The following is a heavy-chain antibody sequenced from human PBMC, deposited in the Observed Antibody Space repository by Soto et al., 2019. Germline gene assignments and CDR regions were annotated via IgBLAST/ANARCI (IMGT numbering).Heavy chain of an antibody. Sequence: QVQLQESGPGLVKPSETLSLTCTVSGGSISSYYWSWIRQPPGKGLEWIGYIYYSGSTNYNPSLKIRVTISVDTSKNQFSLKLSSVPAADTAVYYCARRWGGTFDYWGQGTLVTVSS. CDR3: ARRWGGTFDY. D-gene: IGHD2-21*01. J-gene: IGHJ4*02. CDR2: IYYSGST. V-gene: IGHV4-59*01. CDR1: GGSISSYY.